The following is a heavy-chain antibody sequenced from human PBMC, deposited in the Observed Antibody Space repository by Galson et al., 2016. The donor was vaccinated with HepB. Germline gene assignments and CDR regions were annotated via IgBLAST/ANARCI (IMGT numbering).Heavy chain of an antibody. J-gene: IGHJ4*02. V-gene: IGHV3-33*01. Sequence: SLRLSCAASGFYFSSYRMHWVRQAPGKGLEWITVIWHDGSEHYYADSVRGRFTVSRDYSQNTLHLQMSSLRVDDTAVYYGVRGEVGATFFDYWGQGTLVTVSS. CDR1: GFYFSSYR. D-gene: IGHD1-26*01. CDR3: VRGEVGATFFDY. CDR2: IWHDGSEH.